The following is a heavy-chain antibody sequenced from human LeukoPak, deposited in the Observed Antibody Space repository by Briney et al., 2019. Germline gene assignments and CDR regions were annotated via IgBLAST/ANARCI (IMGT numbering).Heavy chain of an antibody. Sequence: GGSLRLSCAASGFTVSNNFMSWVRQAPGKGLEWVTVISYDGSDKYYADSVKGRFTISRDNSKNTLYLQMNSLRAEDTAVYYCAKQWSGGSSLYWFDPWGQGTLVTVSS. V-gene: IGHV3-30*18. CDR3: AKQWSGGSSLYWFDP. J-gene: IGHJ5*02. CDR2: ISYDGSDK. D-gene: IGHD2-15*01. CDR1: GFTVSNNF.